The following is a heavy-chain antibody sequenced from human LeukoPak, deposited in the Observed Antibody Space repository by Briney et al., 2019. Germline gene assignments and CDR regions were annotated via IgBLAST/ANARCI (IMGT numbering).Heavy chain of an antibody. CDR2: IYVTGN. CDR1: GGSIGTYY. J-gene: IGHJ6*03. V-gene: IGHV4-59*08. Sequence: SETLSLTCTVSGGSIGTYYWSWVRQSPGNGLEWIGYIYVTGNRYNPYLQSRVTISVDTSRNQFFLKMSSVTAADTAVYYCARHIGGGIEDMDVWGKGTKVTVSS. D-gene: IGHD3-16*02. CDR3: ARHIGGGIEDMDV.